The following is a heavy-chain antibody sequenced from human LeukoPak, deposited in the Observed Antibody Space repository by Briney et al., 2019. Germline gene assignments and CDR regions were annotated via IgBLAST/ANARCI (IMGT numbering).Heavy chain of an antibody. V-gene: IGHV3-21*01. CDR3: AKDSYYYGSGRSSAFDI. J-gene: IGHJ3*02. Sequence: GGSLRLSCEVPGLTFRTYSMNWVRQAPGKGLEWVSSISRGGSYIYYADSVKGRFTISRDNSKNTLYLQMNSLRAEDTAVYYCAKDSYYYGSGRSSAFDIWGQGTMVTVSS. D-gene: IGHD3-10*01. CDR1: GLTFRTYS. CDR2: ISRGGSYI.